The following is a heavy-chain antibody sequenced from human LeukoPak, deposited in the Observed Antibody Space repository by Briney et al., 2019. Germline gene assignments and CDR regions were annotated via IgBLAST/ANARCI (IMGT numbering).Heavy chain of an antibody. V-gene: IGHV1-2*02. CDR1: GYTFTGYY. J-gene: IGHJ4*02. CDR3: ARGYNWNYPYAPDY. D-gene: IGHD1-7*01. CDR2: INPNSGGT. Sequence: GVSVKVSCKASGYTFTGYYMHWVRQAPGQGLEWMGWINPNSGGTNYAQKFQGRVTMTRDTSISTAYMELSRLRSDDTAVYYCARGYNWNYPYAPDYWGQGTLVTVSS.